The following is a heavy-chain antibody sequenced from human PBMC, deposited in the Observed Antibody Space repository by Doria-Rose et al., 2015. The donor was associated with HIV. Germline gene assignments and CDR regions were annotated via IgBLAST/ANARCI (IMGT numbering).Heavy chain of an antibody. CDR1: GVSLSSPGMG. Sequence: QITLKESGPVLVKPTETLTLTCTVSGVSLSSPGMGVSWIRQPPGKALEWLANMFSDDERSYKPSLRSRLIISRGTSKSQVVLTMTDMDPVDTATYYCARIKSSRWYHKYYFDFWGQGTLVIVSA. CDR2: MFSDDER. J-gene: IGHJ4*02. D-gene: IGHD6-13*01. CDR3: ARIKSSRWYHKYYFDF. V-gene: IGHV2-26*01.